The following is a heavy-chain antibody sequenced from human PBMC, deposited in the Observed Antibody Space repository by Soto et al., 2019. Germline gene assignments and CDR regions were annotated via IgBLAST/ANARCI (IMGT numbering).Heavy chain of an antibody. CDR3: ARGNALLWFGELLENYYYYYGMDV. CDR1: GGTFSSYA. Sequence: SVKVSCKASGGTFSSYAISWVRQAPGQGLEWMGGIIPIFGTANYAQKFQGRVTITADESTSTAYMELSSLRSEDTAVYYCARGNALLWFGELLENYYYYYGMDVWGQGTTVTVSS. D-gene: IGHD3-10*01. J-gene: IGHJ6*02. V-gene: IGHV1-69*13. CDR2: IIPIFGTA.